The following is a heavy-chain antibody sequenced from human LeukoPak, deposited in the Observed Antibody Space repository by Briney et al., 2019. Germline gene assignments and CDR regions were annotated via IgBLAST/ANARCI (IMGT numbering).Heavy chain of an antibody. Sequence: SETLSLTCAVYGGSFSGYYWSWIRQPPGKGLEWIGEINHSGSTNYNPSLKSRVTISVDTSKNQFSLKLSSVTAADTAVYYRARGDLTALTPFDYWGQGTLVTVSS. V-gene: IGHV4-34*01. CDR1: GGSFSGYY. CDR3: ARGDLTALTPFDY. D-gene: IGHD3-9*01. J-gene: IGHJ4*02. CDR2: INHSGST.